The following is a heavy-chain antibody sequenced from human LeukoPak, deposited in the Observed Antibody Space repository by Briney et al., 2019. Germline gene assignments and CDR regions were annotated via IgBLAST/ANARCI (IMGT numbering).Heavy chain of an antibody. CDR2: IYVTGT. CDR1: GGSIGTYY. D-gene: IGHD3-16*02. J-gene: IGHJ6*03. V-gene: IGHV4-59*08. Sequence: SETLSLTCTVSGGSIGTYYWSWIRQSPGKGLEWIGYIYVTGTRYNPYLQSRVTISVDRSRNQFFLKMSSVTAADTAVYYCARHIGGGIEDMDVWGKWTQVIVSS. CDR3: ARHIGGGIEDMDV.